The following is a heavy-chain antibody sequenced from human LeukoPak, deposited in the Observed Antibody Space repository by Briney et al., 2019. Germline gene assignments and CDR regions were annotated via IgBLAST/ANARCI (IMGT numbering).Heavy chain of an antibody. V-gene: IGHV4-39*07. CDR3: ARWLQLDDAFDI. CDR2: IYYSGST. D-gene: IGHD5-24*01. Sequence: PSETLSLTCTVSGGSISSSGYFWGWIRQPPGKGLEWIGNIYYSGSTYNNPPLKSRLTISVDTSKNQFSLKLSSVTAADTAVYYCARWLQLDDAFDIWGQGTMVTISS. CDR1: GGSISSSGYF. J-gene: IGHJ3*02.